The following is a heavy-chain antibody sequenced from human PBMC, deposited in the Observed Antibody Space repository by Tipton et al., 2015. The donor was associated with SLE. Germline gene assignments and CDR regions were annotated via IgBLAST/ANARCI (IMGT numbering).Heavy chain of an antibody. CDR1: GFTFSNYA. J-gene: IGHJ6*02. V-gene: IGHV3-30*04. CDR2: ISYDGSNK. CDR3: ARELLPLYGLDV. Sequence: SLRLSCAASGFTFSNYAMHWVRQAPGKGLEWVAVISYDGSNKYYADSVKGRFTISRDNSKNTLYLQMASLRAEDTAVYYCARELLPLYGLDVWGQGTTVTVSS.